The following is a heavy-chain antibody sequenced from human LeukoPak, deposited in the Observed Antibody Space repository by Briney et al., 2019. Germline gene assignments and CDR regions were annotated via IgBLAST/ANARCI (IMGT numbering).Heavy chain of an antibody. Sequence: KPSETLSLTCAVYGGSFSGYYWSWIRQPPGKGLEWIGEINHSGSTNYNPSLKSRVTISVDTSKNRFSLKLSSVTAADTAVYYCARHSASGRDLAYWGQGTLVTVSS. CDR3: ARHSASGRDLAY. CDR1: GGSFSGYY. V-gene: IGHV4-34*01. D-gene: IGHD1-26*01. J-gene: IGHJ4*02. CDR2: INHSGST.